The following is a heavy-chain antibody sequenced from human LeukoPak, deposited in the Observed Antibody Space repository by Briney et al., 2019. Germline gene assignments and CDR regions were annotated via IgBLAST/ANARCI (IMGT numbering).Heavy chain of an antibody. V-gene: IGHV3-23*01. CDR3: AKGNQGAEGSGSYLVPLDD. J-gene: IGHJ4*02. D-gene: IGHD3-10*01. CDR2: ISSSGGST. Sequence: GGSLRLSCAASGFTFSSYAMSWVRQAPGKGLEWVSGISSSGGSTYYADSVKGRFTMTRDNSKNTLYLQMNSLRAEDTAVYYCAKGNQGAEGSGSYLVPLDDWGQGTLVTVSS. CDR1: GFTFSSYA.